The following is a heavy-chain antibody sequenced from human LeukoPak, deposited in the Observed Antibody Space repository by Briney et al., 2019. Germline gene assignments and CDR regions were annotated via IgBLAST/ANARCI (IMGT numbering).Heavy chain of an antibody. Sequence: GASVTVSCTASGYTFTIYDINWVRQATGQGLEWMGWMNPNSGKTGYAQKFQGRVTITRNTSISTAYMELSSLRSEDTAVYYCARGAGGQLWSYEWSYWGQGTLVTVSS. V-gene: IGHV1-8*03. D-gene: IGHD5-18*01. CDR2: MNPNSGKT. J-gene: IGHJ4*02. CDR1: GYTFTIYD. CDR3: ARGAGGQLWSYEWSY.